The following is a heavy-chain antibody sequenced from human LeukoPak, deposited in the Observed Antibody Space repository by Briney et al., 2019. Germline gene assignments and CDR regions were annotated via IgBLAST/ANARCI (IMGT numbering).Heavy chain of an antibody. J-gene: IGHJ4*02. CDR2: ISYDGSNK. V-gene: IGHV3-30*03. CDR3: TRVFGGYDVSDY. D-gene: IGHD3-3*01. CDR1: GFTFSSYG. Sequence: PGGSLRLSCAASGFTFSSYGMHWVRQAPGKGLEWVAVISYDGSNKYYVDSVEGRFTISRDNAKNSLYLQMDSLRVDDTAVYYCTRVFGGYDVSDYWGQGTLVTVSS.